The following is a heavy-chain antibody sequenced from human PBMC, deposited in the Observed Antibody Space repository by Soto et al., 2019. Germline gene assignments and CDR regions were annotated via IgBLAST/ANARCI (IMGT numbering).Heavy chain of an antibody. V-gene: IGHV1-24*01. Sequence: ASLKVSCKVSGYTLTELSMHWVRQAPGKGLEWMGGFDPEDGETIYAQKFQGRVTMTEDTSTDTAYMELSSLRSEDTAVYYCATHARGGDYATGDYWGQGTLVTVSS. CDR3: ATHARGGDYATGDY. D-gene: IGHD4-17*01. J-gene: IGHJ4*02. CDR1: GYTLTELS. CDR2: FDPEDGET.